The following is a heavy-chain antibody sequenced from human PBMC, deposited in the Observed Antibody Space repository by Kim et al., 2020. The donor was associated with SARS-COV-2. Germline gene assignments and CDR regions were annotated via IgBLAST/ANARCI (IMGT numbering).Heavy chain of an antibody. Sequence: GGSLRLSCTASGFTFSTHWMSWVRQAPGKGLEWVANIKRDGSGKFYVDSVKGRFTISRDDAKNSLYLQMNSLRDEDTAVYYCAREGYCSSATFTYAMDVGGRGTMTTAS. CDR3: AREGYCSSATFTYAMDV. D-gene: IGHD2-2*01. V-gene: IGHV3-7*05. CDR1: GFTFSTHW. J-gene: IGHJ6*02. CDR2: IKRDGSGK.